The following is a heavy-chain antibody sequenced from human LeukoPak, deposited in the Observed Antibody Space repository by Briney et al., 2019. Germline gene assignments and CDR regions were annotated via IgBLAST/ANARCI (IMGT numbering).Heavy chain of an antibody. V-gene: IGHV3-23*01. J-gene: IGHJ5*02. D-gene: IGHD3-10*01. CDR3: AKERSGLLWFGELLYLENWFDP. CDR1: GFTFSSCA. CDR2: ISGSGGST. Sequence: GGSLRLSCAASGFTFSSCAMSWVRQAPGKGLEWVSAISGSGGSTYYADSVKGRFTISRDNSKNTLYLQMNSLRAEDTAVYYCAKERSGLLWFGELLYLENWFDPWGQGTLVTVSS.